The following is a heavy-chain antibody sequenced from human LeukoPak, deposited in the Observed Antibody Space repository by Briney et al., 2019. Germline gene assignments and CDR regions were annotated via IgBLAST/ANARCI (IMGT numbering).Heavy chain of an antibody. J-gene: IGHJ4*02. D-gene: IGHD3-16*02. CDR1: GGTFSSYA. CDR2: IIPILGIA. Sequence: SVKVSCKASGGTFSSYAISWVRQAPGQGLEWMGRIIPILGIANYAQKFQGRVTMTTDTSASTAYMELRSLRSDDTAVYCCASSNLFTFGGVIVPPDYWGQGTLVTVSS. V-gene: IGHV1-69*04. CDR3: ASSNLFTFGGVIVPPDY.